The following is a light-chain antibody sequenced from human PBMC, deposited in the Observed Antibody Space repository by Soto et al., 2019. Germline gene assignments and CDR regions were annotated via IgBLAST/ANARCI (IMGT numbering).Light chain of an antibody. V-gene: IGKV3-11*01. CDR3: LQRRNWPPWT. Sequence: EIVLTQSPATLSLSPGERATLSCSASQSVSSYLACYQQKPGQAPRLLIYDASNKATGIPARFSGSGSGTVLTITIRSLEPEDFAVYYCLQRRNWPPWTFGHGTKVEIK. CDR1: QSVSSY. CDR2: DAS. J-gene: IGKJ1*01.